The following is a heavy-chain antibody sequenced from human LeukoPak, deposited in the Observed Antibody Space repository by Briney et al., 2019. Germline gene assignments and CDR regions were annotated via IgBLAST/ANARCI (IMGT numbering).Heavy chain of an antibody. Sequence: GRSLRLFCAASGFTFDVYSMHWVRQAPGKGLEWVSGIRWNSGSIGYADSVKGRFTFSRDNAKNSLYLQMNSLRAEDTALYYCAKVVYYDSSGYGSRYFDYWGQGTLVTVSS. V-gene: IGHV3-9*01. J-gene: IGHJ4*02. CDR2: IRWNSGSI. CDR3: AKVVYYDSSGYGSRYFDY. D-gene: IGHD3-22*01. CDR1: GFTFDVYS.